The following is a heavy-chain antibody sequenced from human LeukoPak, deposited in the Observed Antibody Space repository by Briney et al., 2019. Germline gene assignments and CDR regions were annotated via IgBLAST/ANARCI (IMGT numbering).Heavy chain of an antibody. CDR2: IYYSGST. CDR3: ARVAAVAGGAYDY. J-gene: IGHJ4*02. Sequence: SETLSLTCTVSGGSISSGGYYWSWVRQHPGKGLEWIGYIYYSGSTYYNPSLKSRVTISVDKSKNQFSLKLSSVTAADTAVYYCARVAAVAGGAYDYWGQGTLVTVSS. CDR1: GGSISSGGYY. D-gene: IGHD6-19*01. V-gene: IGHV4-31*03.